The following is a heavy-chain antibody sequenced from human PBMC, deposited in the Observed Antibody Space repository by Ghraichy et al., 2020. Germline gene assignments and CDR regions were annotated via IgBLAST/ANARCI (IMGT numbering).Heavy chain of an antibody. CDR3: AKGYTYVGVIGHEAFDM. CDR1: GFSFSNWT. D-gene: IGHD3-10*02. J-gene: IGHJ3*02. Sequence: GESLNISCAASGFSFSNWTMSWVRQTPGKGLEWVANIGGSGVAVYYADSVKGRFHISRDNSNNTLYLQMNSLRVKDTAVYYCAKGYTYVGVIGHEAFDMWGQGTMVTVPS. V-gene: IGHV3-23*01. CDR2: IGGSGVAV.